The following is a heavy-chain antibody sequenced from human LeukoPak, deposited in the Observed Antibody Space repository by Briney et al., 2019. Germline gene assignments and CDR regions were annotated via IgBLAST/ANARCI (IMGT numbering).Heavy chain of an antibody. Sequence: SETLSLTCGVYNGSFNGYYWTWIRQPPGKGLEWIGEIHRSGNTNYHPSLRSRVTISVDTSKNHVYLTLNSVAAADTAIYYCAASLWFGVNPEYWGQGTLVTVSS. CDR1: NGSFNGYY. D-gene: IGHD3-10*01. J-gene: IGHJ4*02. CDR3: AASLWFGVNPEY. CDR2: IHRSGNT. V-gene: IGHV4-34*01.